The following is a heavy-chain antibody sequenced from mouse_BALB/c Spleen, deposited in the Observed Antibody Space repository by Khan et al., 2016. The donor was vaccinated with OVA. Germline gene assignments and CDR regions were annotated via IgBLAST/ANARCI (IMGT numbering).Heavy chain of an antibody. Sequence: EVKVEESGGGLVKPGGSLKLSCAVSGFTFSTFAMSWVRQTPEKRLEWVATISSDGDYTFYPDIVTGRFTISRDNTKNTLYLQMSSLRSEDTAMYYCARSPYGNFAYWGQGTLVTVSA. J-gene: IGHJ3*01. CDR3: ARSPYGNFAY. CDR1: GFTFSTFA. CDR2: ISSDGDYT. V-gene: IGHV5-9-3*01. D-gene: IGHD2-1*01.